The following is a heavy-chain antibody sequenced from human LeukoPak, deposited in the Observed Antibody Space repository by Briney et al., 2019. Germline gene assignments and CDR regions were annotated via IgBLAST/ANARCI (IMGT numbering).Heavy chain of an antibody. CDR3: ARDMYSSV. D-gene: IGHD3-22*01. Sequence: GGSLRLSCAASGFTVNSNFMSWVRQAPGKGLEWVSVIYSDGSTKYADSVKGRFSISRDNFKNTLYLQMNSLRAEDTAIYDCARDMYSSVWGQGTLVTVSS. CDR2: IYSDGST. J-gene: IGHJ4*02. CDR1: GFTVNSNF. V-gene: IGHV3-53*01.